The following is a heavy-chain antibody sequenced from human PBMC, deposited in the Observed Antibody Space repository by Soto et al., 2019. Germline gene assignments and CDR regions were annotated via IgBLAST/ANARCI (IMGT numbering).Heavy chain of an antibody. CDR2: ISSSSSYI. Sequence: GGSLRLSCAASGFTFSSYSMNWVRQAPGKGLEWVQSISSSSSYIYYADSVKGRFTISRDNAKNSLYLQMNSLRAEETAVYYCARDLYSGYDPRYFDYWGQGTLVTVSS. J-gene: IGHJ4*02. CDR3: ARDLYSGYDPRYFDY. CDR1: GFTFSSYS. D-gene: IGHD5-12*01. V-gene: IGHV3-21*01.